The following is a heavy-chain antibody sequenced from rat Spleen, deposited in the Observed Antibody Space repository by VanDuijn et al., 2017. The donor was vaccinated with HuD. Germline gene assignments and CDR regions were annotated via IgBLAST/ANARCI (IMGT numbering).Heavy chain of an antibody. CDR3: ARHPYYGYNSYVMDA. Sequence: EVQLVESGGGLVQPGRSLKLSCAASGFTFSNYDMAWVRQAPTKGLEWVASISPSGGSTYYRDSVKGRFTVSRDNAKSTLYLQMDSLRSEDTATYYCARHPYYGYNSYVMDAWGQGASVTVSS. D-gene: IGHD1-9*01. J-gene: IGHJ4*01. CDR1: GFTFSNYD. V-gene: IGHV5-25*01. CDR2: ISPSGGST.